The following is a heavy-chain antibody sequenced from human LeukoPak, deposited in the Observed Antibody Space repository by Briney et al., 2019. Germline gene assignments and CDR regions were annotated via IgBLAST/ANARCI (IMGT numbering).Heavy chain of an antibody. D-gene: IGHD5-18*01. Sequence: KPSETLSLTCAVSGGSISSGGYSWSWIRQPPGKGLEWIGYIYHNGNTYYSPSLKSRVTISVDRSKNQLSLKLSSVTAADTAMYHCASGGYSYGFDYWGQGTLVTVSS. J-gene: IGHJ4*02. V-gene: IGHV4-30-2*01. CDR2: IYHNGNT. CDR3: ASGGYSYGFDY. CDR1: GGSISSGGYS.